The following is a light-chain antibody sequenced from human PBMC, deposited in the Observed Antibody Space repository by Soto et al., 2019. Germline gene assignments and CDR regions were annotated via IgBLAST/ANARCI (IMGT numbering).Light chain of an antibody. Sequence: EIVLTQSPATLSLSPRERATLSCRASQSISSYLAWYQQKPGQAPRLLIYDASNRATGIPARFSGSGSGTDYTLAISSLEPEDVAVYYCLQRSDWPRTFGQGTKLEI. CDR3: LQRSDWPRT. CDR1: QSISSY. V-gene: IGKV3-11*01. J-gene: IGKJ2*02. CDR2: DAS.